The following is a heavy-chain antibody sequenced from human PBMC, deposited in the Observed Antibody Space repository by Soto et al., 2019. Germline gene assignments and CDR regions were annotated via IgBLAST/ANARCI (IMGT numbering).Heavy chain of an antibody. V-gene: IGHV3-33*03. D-gene: IGHD2-2*01. CDR1: GFTFSSYG. J-gene: IGHJ3*02. Sequence: PGGSLRLSCAASGFTFSSYGMHWVRQAPGKGLEWVALIWFDGSEKYYADSVKGRFAISRDNSKNTLYLQMNSLRAEDTAVYYCARLYCSSASCYSVGAFDIWGQGTMVT. CDR3: ARLYCSSASCYSVGAFDI. CDR2: IWFDGSEK.